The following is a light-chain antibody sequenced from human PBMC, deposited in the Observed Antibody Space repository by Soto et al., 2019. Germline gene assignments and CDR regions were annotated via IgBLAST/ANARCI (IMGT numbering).Light chain of an antibody. V-gene: IGLV1-47*01. CDR3: AAWDDSLSGYV. Sequence: QSVLTQPPSASGTPGQRVTISCSGSSSNIGSNYVYWYQQLPGTAPKLLIYRNNQRPSGFPDRFSGSKSGTSASLAISGLRSEYEADYYWAAWDDSLSGYVFGTGTKVTVL. CDR1: SSNIGSNY. J-gene: IGLJ1*01. CDR2: RNN.